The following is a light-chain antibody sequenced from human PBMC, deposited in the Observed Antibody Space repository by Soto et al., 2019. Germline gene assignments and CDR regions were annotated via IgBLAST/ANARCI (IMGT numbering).Light chain of an antibody. CDR3: LQDYNFPWT. CDR1: QAIRHD. J-gene: IGKJ1*01. Sequence: AIQMTQSPSSLSASVGDRVIITCRASQAIRHDLGWFKQQPGKAPRLLIYAASTLQSGVPSRFSGSGSGTVFTLTIRILQPEDSAIYYCLQDYNFPWTFGQGTKV. CDR2: AAS. V-gene: IGKV1-6*01.